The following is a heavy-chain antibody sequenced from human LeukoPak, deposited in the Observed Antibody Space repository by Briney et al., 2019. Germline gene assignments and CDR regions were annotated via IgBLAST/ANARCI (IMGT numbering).Heavy chain of an antibody. CDR1: GFTFDDYG. CDR2: INWNGGST. J-gene: IGHJ3*02. CDR3: AKDIRRWGGMIVDFGAFDI. D-gene: IGHD3-22*01. V-gene: IGHV3-20*04. Sequence: GGSLRLSCAASGFTFDDYGMSWVRQAPGKGLEWVSGINWNGGSTGYADSVKGRFTISRDNSKNSLYLQMNSLRTEDTALYYCAKDIRRWGGMIVDFGAFDIWGQGTMVTVSS.